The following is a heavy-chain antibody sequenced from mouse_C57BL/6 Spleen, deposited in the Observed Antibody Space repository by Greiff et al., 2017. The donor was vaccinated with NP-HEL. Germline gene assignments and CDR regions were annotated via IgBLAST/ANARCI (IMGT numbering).Heavy chain of an antibody. CDR3: ARMNDGYSAWFAY. CDR2: ISSGSSTI. V-gene: IGHV5-17*01. Sequence: EVKLMESGGGLVKPGGSLKLSCAASGFTFSDYGMHWVRQAPEKGLEWVAYISSGSSTIYYADTVKGRFTISRDNAKNNLFLQMTSLRSEDTAMYYCARMNDGYSAWFAYWGQGTLVTVSA. J-gene: IGHJ3*01. D-gene: IGHD2-3*01. CDR1: GFTFSDYG.